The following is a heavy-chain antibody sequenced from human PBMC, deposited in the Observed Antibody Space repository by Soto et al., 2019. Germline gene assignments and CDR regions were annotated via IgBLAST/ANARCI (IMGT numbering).Heavy chain of an antibody. D-gene: IGHD3-16*01. Sequence: QVQLQESGPGLVKPSETLSLTCTVSGGSISSYYWSWIRQPPGKGLEWIGDIYYSGSTNYNPSLKSRVTISVDTAKNQFSLKRSSVSAADTAVYYYARDGGAWAFDSWGQGTLVTVSS. J-gene: IGHJ4*02. V-gene: IGHV4-59*01. CDR2: IYYSGST. CDR1: GGSISSYY. CDR3: ARDGGAWAFDS.